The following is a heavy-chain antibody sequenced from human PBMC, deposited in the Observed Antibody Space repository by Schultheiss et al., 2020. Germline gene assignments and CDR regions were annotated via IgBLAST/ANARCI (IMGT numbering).Heavy chain of an antibody. J-gene: IGHJ6*03. CDR2: ISAYNGNT. CDR1: GYTFTSYG. CDR3: ARNIAAAGISGYYYYMDV. V-gene: IGHV1-18*01. Sequence: ALVKVSCKASGYTFTSYGISWVRQAPGQGLEWMGWISAYNGNTNYAQKHQGRVTMTTDTSTSTAYMELRSLRSDDTAVYYCARNIAAAGISGYYYYMDVWGKGTTVTAP. D-gene: IGHD6-13*01.